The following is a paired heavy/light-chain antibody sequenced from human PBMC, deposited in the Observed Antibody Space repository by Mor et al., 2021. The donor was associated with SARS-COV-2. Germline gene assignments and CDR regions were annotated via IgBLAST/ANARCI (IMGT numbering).Heavy chain of an antibody. CDR2: LYYSGST. CDR1: GGSISSNSYY. V-gene: IGHV4-39*01. CDR3: ASLGGSAYYHVFDY. J-gene: IGHJ4*02. D-gene: IGHD3-22*01. Sequence: QLQLQESGPGLVKPSETLSLTCTVSGGSISSNSYYWGWIRQPPGKGLEFIGSLYYSGSTYYNPSLKSRVTILVDTSKNQFYLDLTSVTAADTAVYYCASLGGSAYYHVFDYWGQGTLVTVSS.
Light chain of an antibody. CDR3: VLYMGGGISV. J-gene: IGLJ3*02. CDR1: SGSVSTTYY. V-gene: IGLV8-61*01. CDR2: STN. Sequence: QTVVTQEPSFSVSPGGTVTLTCGLSSGSVSTTYYPSWYQQTPGQPPRTLIYSTNTRSSGVPDRFSGSILGNKAALTITGAQADDDSDYYCVLYMGGGISVFGGGTKLTVL.